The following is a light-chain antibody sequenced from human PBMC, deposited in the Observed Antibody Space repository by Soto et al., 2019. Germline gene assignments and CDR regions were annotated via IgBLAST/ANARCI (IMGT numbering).Light chain of an antibody. V-gene: IGKV2-28*01. Sequence: DLVMTQSPXXXXXXXXXPAXXXCXXXXSXXXSXGXNYLDWYLQKPGQSPQLLIYLGSNRASGVPDRFSGSGSGTDFTLKISRVEAEXVGVXYCMXXLQTPLTFGGGTKVEIK. CDR1: XSXXXSXGXNY. J-gene: IGKJ4*01. CDR2: LGS. CDR3: MXXLQTPLT.